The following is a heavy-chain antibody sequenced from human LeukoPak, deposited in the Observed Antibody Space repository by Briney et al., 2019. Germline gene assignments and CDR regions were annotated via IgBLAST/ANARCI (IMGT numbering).Heavy chain of an antibody. CDR2: ISGSGGTT. CDR1: GFTFSSYG. CDR3: AKGSRSLRFGEAGDY. V-gene: IGHV3-23*01. D-gene: IGHD3-10*01. Sequence: GGALRLSCAASGFTFSSYGMSWVRQAPGKGLEWVSSISGSGGTTYYADSEKGRFTLSRDNSKNTLYLQMNSLRAEDTAVYYCAKGSRSLRFGEAGDYWGQGTLVTVSS. J-gene: IGHJ4*02.